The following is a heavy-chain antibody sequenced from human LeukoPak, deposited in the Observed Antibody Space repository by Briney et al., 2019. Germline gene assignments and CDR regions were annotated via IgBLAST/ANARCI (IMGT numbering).Heavy chain of an antibody. J-gene: IGHJ4*02. CDR2: ISWNSGSI. V-gene: IGHV3-9*01. CDR3: AKDIFTGIAAAGAIDY. CDR1: GFTFDDYA. Sequence: GRSLRLSCAASGFTFDDYAMHWVRQAPGKGLEWVSGISWNSGSIGYADSVKGRFTISRDNAKNSLYLQMNSLRAEDTALYYCAKDIFTGIAAAGAIDYWGRGTLVTVSS. D-gene: IGHD6-13*01.